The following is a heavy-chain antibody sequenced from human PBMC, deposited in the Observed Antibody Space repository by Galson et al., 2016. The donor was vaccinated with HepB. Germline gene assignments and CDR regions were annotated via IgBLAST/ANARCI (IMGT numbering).Heavy chain of an antibody. CDR3: VKDKVALLYGVMTVLDY. CDR2: ISSDVGTT. V-gene: IGHV3-64D*08. CDR1: GFTFSNFA. D-gene: IGHD2-8*01. J-gene: IGHJ4*02. Sequence: SLRLSCAASGFTFSNFAMHWVRQAPRKGLEYVSAISSDVGTTYYADSVKGRFTISRDNSKNTVYLQMSSLGPDDSAIYYCVKDKVALLYGVMTVLDYWGQGTLVTVSS.